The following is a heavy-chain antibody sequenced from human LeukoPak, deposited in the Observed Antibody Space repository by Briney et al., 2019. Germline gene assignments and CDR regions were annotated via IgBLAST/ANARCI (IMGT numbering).Heavy chain of an antibody. CDR2: INSDGSST. CDR3: ASHGDYDAFDI. J-gene: IGHJ3*02. CDR1: RVTFSNYW. V-gene: IGHV3-74*01. Sequence: PGGSLRRSCAASRVTFSNYWMHWVRQTPGKGLVWVSRINSDGSSTSYADSVRGRFTISRDNAKNTLYLQMNSLRAEDTAVYYCASHGDYDAFDIWGQGTVVTVSS. D-gene: IGHD4-17*01.